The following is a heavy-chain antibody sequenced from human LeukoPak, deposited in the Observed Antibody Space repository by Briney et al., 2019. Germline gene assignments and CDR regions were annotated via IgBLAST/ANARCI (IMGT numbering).Heavy chain of an antibody. CDR3: ARARGVNYYDSSGYATFDY. CDR1: GGSISSSNW. Sequence: SETLSLTCAVSGGSISSSNWWSWVRQPPGKGLEWIGEIYHSGSTNYNPSLKSRVTISVDKSKNQFSLKLSSVTAADTAVYYFARARGVNYYDSSGYATFDYWGQGTLVTVS. D-gene: IGHD3-22*01. J-gene: IGHJ4*02. CDR2: IYHSGST. V-gene: IGHV4-4*02.